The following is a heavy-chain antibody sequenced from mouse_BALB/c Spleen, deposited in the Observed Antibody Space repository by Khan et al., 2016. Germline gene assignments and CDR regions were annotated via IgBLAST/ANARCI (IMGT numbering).Heavy chain of an antibody. CDR2: ISYSGST. Sequence: EVQLQESGPGLVKPSQSLSLTCTVTGYSITSDYAWNWIRQFPGNKLEWMGYISYSGSTSYNPSLKSRISITRDTSKNQFFLQLNSVTTEDTATYYCARWGGPLCAYWGQGTLVTVSA. V-gene: IGHV3-2*02. CDR3: ARWGGPLCAY. CDR1: GYSITSDYA. D-gene: IGHD3-3*01. J-gene: IGHJ3*01.